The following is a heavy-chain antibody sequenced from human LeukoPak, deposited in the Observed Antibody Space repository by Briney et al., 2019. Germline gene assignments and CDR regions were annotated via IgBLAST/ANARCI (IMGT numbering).Heavy chain of an antibody. CDR1: GGSISSSSYY. J-gene: IGHJ4*02. V-gene: IGHV4-39*01. CDR2: IYYSGST. D-gene: IGHD3-22*01. Sequence: SETLSLTCTVSGGSISSSSYYWGWIRQPPGKGLEWIGSIYYSGSTYYNPSLKSRVTISVDTSKNQFSLKLSSVTAADTAVYYCARTPPLTTTDYWGQGTLVTVSS. CDR3: ARTPPLTTTDY.